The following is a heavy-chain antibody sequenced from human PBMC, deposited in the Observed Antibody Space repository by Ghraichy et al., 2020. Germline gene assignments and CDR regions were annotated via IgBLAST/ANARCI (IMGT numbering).Heavy chain of an antibody. D-gene: IGHD6-19*01. CDR2: VYSGGNK. J-gene: IGHJ4*02. CDR1: GFTVSSNY. CDR3: ARHYSSGYFYFDY. Sequence: GALRLSCAASGFTVSSNYMSWVRQAPGKGLEWVSVVYSGGNKYYADSVKGRFTISRDNSKNKLYLQMNSLRAEDTSVYYCARHYSSGYFYFDYWGQGTLVTVSS. V-gene: IGHV3-66*04.